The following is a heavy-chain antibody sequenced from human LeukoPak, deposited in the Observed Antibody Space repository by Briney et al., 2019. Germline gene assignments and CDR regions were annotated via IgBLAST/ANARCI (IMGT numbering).Heavy chain of an antibody. Sequence: ASVKVSCKASGYTFTGYYMHWVRQAPGQGLEWMGWINPNSGGTNYAQKFQGRVTMTRDMSTSTAYMELSRLRSDDTAVYYCARDLDDRYYYDSSGYYFPDYWGQGTLVTVSS. CDR1: GYTFTGYY. D-gene: IGHD3-22*01. CDR3: ARDLDDRYYYDSSGYYFPDY. CDR2: INPNSGGT. J-gene: IGHJ4*02. V-gene: IGHV1-2*02.